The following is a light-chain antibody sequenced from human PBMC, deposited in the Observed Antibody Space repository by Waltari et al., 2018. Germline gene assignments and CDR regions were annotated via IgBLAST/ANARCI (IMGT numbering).Light chain of an antibody. V-gene: IGKV3-11*01. CDR3: QQRAVWPPN. Sequence: VVLTQSPATLSLSAGEGATPACRASQNINTFLAWYQQKPGQAPRLLIYDASNRATGVPVRFSGGGSGTDFTLTISSLGPEDFAVYYCQQRAVWPPNFGGGTKVEIK. CDR2: DAS. J-gene: IGKJ4*01. CDR1: QNINTF.